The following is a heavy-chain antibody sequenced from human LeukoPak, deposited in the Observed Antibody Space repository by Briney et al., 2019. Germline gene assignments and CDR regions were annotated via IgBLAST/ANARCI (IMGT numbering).Heavy chain of an antibody. CDR2: MNPNSGNT. V-gene: IGHV1-8*01. D-gene: IGHD3-3*01. Sequence: ALVKVSCKASGYTFTSYDINWVRQATGQGLEWMGWMNPNSGNTGYAQKFQGRVTMTRNTSISTAYMELSSLRSEDTAVYYCARGLVTIFGVVPHGMDVWGQGTTVTVSS. CDR1: GYTFTSYD. CDR3: ARGLVTIFGVVPHGMDV. J-gene: IGHJ6*02.